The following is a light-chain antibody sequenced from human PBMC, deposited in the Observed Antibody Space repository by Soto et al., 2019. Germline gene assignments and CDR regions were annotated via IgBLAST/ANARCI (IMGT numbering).Light chain of an antibody. V-gene: IGKV3-20*01. Sequence: EIVLTQSPGTLSLSPGGGATLSCRASQTLSSSYLAWYQQKPGQAPRLLIYGASSRATGIPDRFSGSGSGTGFTLTIRRLEPADFAVYYCQQYGSAPYTFGQGTKLEIK. CDR3: QQYGSAPYT. CDR1: QTLSSSY. J-gene: IGKJ2*01. CDR2: GAS.